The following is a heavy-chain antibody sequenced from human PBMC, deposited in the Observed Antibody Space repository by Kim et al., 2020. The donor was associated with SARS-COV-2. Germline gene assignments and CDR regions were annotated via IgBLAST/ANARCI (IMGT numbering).Heavy chain of an antibody. CDR2: SHYSGNT. V-gene: IGHV4-59*08. Sequence: SETLSLTWTVSGASIASYYWSWIRQPPGKGLEWIGYSHYSGNTNQNPSLKSRLTISVDASRNQFSLALSSVTAADTAVYYCARQGSSSWYGLDYYFDYWGQGSLVTVSS. CDR3: ARQGSSSWYGLDYYFDY. D-gene: IGHD6-13*01. CDR1: GASIASYY. J-gene: IGHJ4*02.